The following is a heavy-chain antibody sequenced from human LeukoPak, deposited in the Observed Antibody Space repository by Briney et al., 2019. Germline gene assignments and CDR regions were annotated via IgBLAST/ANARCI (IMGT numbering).Heavy chain of an antibody. CDR3: ARAPSSGWRKGAFDI. Sequence: GASVKVSCKASGYTFTSYYMHWVRQAPGQGLEWRGIINPSGGSTSYAQKFQGRVTMTRDTSTSTVYMELSSLRSEDTAVYYCARAPSSGWRKGAFDIWGQGTMVTVSS. J-gene: IGHJ3*02. V-gene: IGHV1-46*01. D-gene: IGHD6-19*01. CDR2: INPSGGST. CDR1: GYTFTSYY.